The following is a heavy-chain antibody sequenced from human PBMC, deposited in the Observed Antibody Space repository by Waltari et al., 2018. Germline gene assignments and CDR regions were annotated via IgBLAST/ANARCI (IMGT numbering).Heavy chain of an antibody. V-gene: IGHV7-4-1*02. J-gene: IGHJ5*02. CDR2: ITTNTGNP. CDR3: AREVVPSRTIVVNWFDP. D-gene: IGHD2-2*01. CDR1: GYIFPSYA. Sequence: QVQLVQSGSELKKPGASVTISCKASGYIFPSYAINWLRQAPGTGPELMGWITTNTGNPTYDKGFRGRFVFSLDTSVNTAYLEINSLKTEDTAIYYCAREVVPSRTIVVNWFDPWGQGTQVTVSS.